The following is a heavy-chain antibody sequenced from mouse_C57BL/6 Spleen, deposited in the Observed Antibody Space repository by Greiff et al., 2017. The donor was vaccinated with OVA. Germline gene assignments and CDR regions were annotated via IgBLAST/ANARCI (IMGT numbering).Heavy chain of an antibody. D-gene: IGHD2-12*01. CDR1: GYTFTSYG. CDR2: IRPNSGST. CDR3: AQSYGGVYYYAMDY. V-gene: IGHV1-64*01. Sequence: VQLQQPGAGLVKPGASVKFSCAASGYTFTSYGMHWVNQRPGQGLEWIGMIRPNSGSTNYNEKFKSKATLTVDKASSTAYMQLLILTSEDSAVYYWAQSYGGVYYYAMDYWGQGTSVTVSS. J-gene: IGHJ4*01.